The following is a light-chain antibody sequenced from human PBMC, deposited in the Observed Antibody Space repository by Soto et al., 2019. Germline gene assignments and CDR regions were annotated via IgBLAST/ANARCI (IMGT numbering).Light chain of an antibody. CDR3: QQTSAFPRT. J-gene: IGKJ1*01. V-gene: IGKV1-12*01. CDR1: RDISNS. Sequence: DIQMTQTPSSVSASVGDRLTITCRASRDISNSLAWYQQTPGKAPKLLLRGASSLHRGVPSRFSGGGAGTEFTLTISSLQPEDFATYYCQQTSAFPRTFGQGTMVDNK. CDR2: GAS.